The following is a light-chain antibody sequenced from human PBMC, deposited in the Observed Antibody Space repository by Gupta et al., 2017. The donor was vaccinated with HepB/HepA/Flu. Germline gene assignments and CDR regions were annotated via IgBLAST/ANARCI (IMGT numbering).Light chain of an antibody. Sequence: DIQMTQSPSSLSASVGDRVTITCQASQDISNYLYWYQQKPGKAPKLLIYDASNWETGVPSRFSGSGCGTDFAFTLSSLHPEDIAAYYCQQNDNLLTWTFGQGTKVEIK. CDR3: QQNDNLLTWT. CDR2: DAS. CDR1: QDISNY. J-gene: IGKJ1*01. V-gene: IGKV1-33*01.